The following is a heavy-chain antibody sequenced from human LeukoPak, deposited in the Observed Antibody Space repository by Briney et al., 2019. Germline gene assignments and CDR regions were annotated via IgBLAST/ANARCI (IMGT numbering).Heavy chain of an antibody. V-gene: IGHV3-23*01. Sequence: GSLSLSCAASGFTFSSYAMSWVRQAPGKGLEWVAGIVGSGSSTYYGDSVKGRLTLSRDNSKNTLYLQMNSLRAEDAAVYYCAKVHSSGWVFDYWGQGTLVTVSS. CDR1: GFTFSSYA. D-gene: IGHD6-19*01. CDR3: AKVHSSGWVFDY. J-gene: IGHJ4*02. CDR2: IVGSGSST.